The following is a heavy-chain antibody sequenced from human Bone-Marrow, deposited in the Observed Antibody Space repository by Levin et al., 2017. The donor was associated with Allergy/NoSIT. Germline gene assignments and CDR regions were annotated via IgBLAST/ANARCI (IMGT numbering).Heavy chain of an antibody. V-gene: IGHV1-2*02. Sequence: ASVKVSCKPSGYTFNNYYIQWVRQAPGQGLEWMGWIFPKNGDTKYAQKFQGRVTMTWDTSISTAYMELSSLTSDDTAVYYCAYSYGPRGMDVWGQGTTVTVSS. D-gene: IGHD5-18*01. J-gene: IGHJ6*02. CDR1: GYTFNNYY. CDR2: IFPKNGDT. CDR3: AYSYGPRGMDV.